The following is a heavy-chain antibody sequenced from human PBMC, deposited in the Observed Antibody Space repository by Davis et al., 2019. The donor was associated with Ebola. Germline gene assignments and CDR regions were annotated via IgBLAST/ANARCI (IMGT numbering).Heavy chain of an antibody. J-gene: IGHJ4*02. V-gene: IGHV4-34*01. CDR2: SDHSGST. Sequence: SQTLSLTCAVSGGSFSGYYWSWIRQPPGKGLEWIGESDHSGSTNYNPSLKSRVTISVDTSKNQFSLKMSSVTAADTAVYFCARGSNYDILTGYDSGGGAVDYWGQGTLVTVSS. CDR1: GGSFSGYY. CDR3: ARGSNYDILTGYDSGGGAVDY. D-gene: IGHD3-9*01.